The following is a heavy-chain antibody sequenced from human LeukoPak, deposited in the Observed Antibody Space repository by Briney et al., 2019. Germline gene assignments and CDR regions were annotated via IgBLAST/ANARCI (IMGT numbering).Heavy chain of an antibody. D-gene: IGHD3-10*01. CDR1: GYTFTSYA. V-gene: IGHV1-3*01. J-gene: IGHJ4*02. Sequence: ASVKVSRKASGYTFTSYAMHWVRQAPGQRLEWMGWINAGNGNTKYSQKFQGRVTITRDTSASTAYMELSSLRSEDTAVYYCARCITMVRGALCFDYWGQGTLVTVSS. CDR3: ARCITMVRGALCFDY. CDR2: INAGNGNT.